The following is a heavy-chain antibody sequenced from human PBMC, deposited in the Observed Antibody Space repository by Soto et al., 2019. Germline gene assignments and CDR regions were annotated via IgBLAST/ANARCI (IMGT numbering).Heavy chain of an antibody. CDR1: GFTFSSYG. J-gene: IGHJ4*01. V-gene: IGHV3-23*01. CDR3: AKGARGVVVPAARY. Sequence: EVQLLESGGGLVQPGGSLRLSCAASGFTFSSYGMSWGRQAPGKGLEWVSAVSSSGGTTNYAGSVKGRFTISRDNSKHKLYLQMNGLRAEDKAVYYCAKGARGVVVPAARYWGQGTLVTVSS. CDR2: VSSSGGTT. D-gene: IGHD2-2*01.